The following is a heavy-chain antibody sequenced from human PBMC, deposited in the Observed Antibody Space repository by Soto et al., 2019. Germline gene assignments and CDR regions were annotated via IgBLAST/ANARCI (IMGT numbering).Heavy chain of an antibody. CDR3: ARDREVSSSLLRVPNFNWFDP. CDR2: ISAYNGNT. CDR1: GYTFTSYG. J-gene: IGHJ5*02. D-gene: IGHD6-6*01. V-gene: IGHV1-18*04. Sequence: ASVKVSCKXSGYTFTSYGISWVRQAPGQGLEWMGWISAYNGNTNYAQKLQGRVTMTTDTSTSTAYMELRSLRSDDTAVYYCARDREVSSSLLRVPNFNWFDPWGQGTLVTVSS.